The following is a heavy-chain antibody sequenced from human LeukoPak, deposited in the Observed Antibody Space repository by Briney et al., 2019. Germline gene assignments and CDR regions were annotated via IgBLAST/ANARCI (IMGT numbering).Heavy chain of an antibody. D-gene: IGHD2-21*02. Sequence: ASAKVSCKASAYTLTSDNIHWVRQAPGQGLEWMGLIRPSGGSTIYAQKFQGRATMTTDTSTSTVYMELSSLRSEDTAMYYCASSMGVGGGDCYHHWGQGTPVTVSS. J-gene: IGHJ5*02. V-gene: IGHV1-46*01. CDR2: IRPSGGST. CDR3: ASSMGVGGGDCYHH. CDR1: AYTLTSDN.